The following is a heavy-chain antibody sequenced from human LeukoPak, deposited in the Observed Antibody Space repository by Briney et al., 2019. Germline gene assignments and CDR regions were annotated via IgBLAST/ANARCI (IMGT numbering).Heavy chain of an antibody. Sequence: ASVKVSCKASGYTFTSYDIKWVRQATGQGLEWMGWMNPNNGNKAYAQKLKGRVTITRNTSISTAYMELSSLRSEDTALYFCASVGHYYGSGSSYTYYCYYMDVWGKGTAVTVSS. CDR3: ASVGHYYGSGSSYTYYCYYMDV. D-gene: IGHD3-10*01. V-gene: IGHV1-8*03. CDR2: MNPNNGNK. J-gene: IGHJ6*03. CDR1: GYTFTSYD.